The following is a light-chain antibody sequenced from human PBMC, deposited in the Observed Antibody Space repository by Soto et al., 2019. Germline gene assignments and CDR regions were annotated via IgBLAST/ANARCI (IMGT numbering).Light chain of an antibody. CDR3: QSYENSLSGYV. Sequence: QSVLTQPPSVSGAPGQRVTISCTGSRSNIGAGFDVQWYQQLPGTAPKLLMYGNSNRPSGVPDRFSGSKSGTSASLAITGLQAEDEADYYCQSYENSLSGYVFGTGTKLTVL. CDR2: GNS. V-gene: IGLV1-40*01. CDR1: RSNIGAGFD. J-gene: IGLJ1*01.